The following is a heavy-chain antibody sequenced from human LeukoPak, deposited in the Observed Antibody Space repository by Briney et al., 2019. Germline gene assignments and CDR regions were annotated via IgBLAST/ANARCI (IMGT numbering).Heavy chain of an antibody. D-gene: IGHD3-16*02. CDR3: ARQRLGELSLEFDP. CDR1: VYTFTNYA. V-gene: IGHV1-18*01. Sequence: GASVKVSCKDSVYTFTNYAITWVRQAPGQGPEWMGWISPYNGDRRDALKFQDRVTMTTDTSTTTAYMELRSLRSDDTAVYYCARQRLGELSLEFDPWGQGTLVTVSS. J-gene: IGHJ5*02. CDR2: ISPYNGDR.